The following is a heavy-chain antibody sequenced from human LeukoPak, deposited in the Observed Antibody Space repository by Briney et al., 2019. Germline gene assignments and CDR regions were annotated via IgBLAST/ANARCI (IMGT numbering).Heavy chain of an antibody. CDR1: GVSITTYY. CDR3: ARAYTSWSFDY. V-gene: IGHV4-59*01. CDR2: IYYSGNT. D-gene: IGHD2-2*02. J-gene: IGHJ4*02. Sequence: KPSETLSLTCTVSGVSITTYYWSWIRQPPGKGLEWIWFIYYSGNTNYNPSLKSRVTISVDTSKNQFSLKLSSVTAADTAVYYCARAYTSWSFDYWGQGALVTVSS.